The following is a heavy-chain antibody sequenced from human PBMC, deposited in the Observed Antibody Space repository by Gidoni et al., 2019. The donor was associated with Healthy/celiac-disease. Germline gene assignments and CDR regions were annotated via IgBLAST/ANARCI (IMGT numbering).Heavy chain of an antibody. CDR3: AREQKVFGVVSLFDF. V-gene: IGHV1-2*02. CDR1: GYTFTGYY. J-gene: IGHJ4*02. D-gene: IGHD3-3*01. Sequence: QVQLVQSGAEVKKPGASVKVSCKASGYTFTGYYMHWVRQAPGQGLEWMGWINPNSGGTNYAQRFQGRVTMTRDTSISTAYMELNRLRSDDTAVYYCAREQKVFGVVSLFDFWGQGTLVTVSS. CDR2: INPNSGGT.